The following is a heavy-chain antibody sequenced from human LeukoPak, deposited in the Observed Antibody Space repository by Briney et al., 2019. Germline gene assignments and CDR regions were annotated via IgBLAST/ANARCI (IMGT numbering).Heavy chain of an antibody. Sequence: PGGSLRLSCAASGFTFSSYAMSWVRQAPGKGLEWVSAISGSGGSTYYADSVKGRFTISRDNSKNTLYLQMNSLRVEDTAVYYCAKDNWNYVDYYYGMDVRGQGTTVTVSS. V-gene: IGHV3-23*01. CDR3: AKDNWNYVDYYYGMDV. CDR1: GFTFSSYA. CDR2: ISGSGGST. J-gene: IGHJ6*02. D-gene: IGHD1-7*01.